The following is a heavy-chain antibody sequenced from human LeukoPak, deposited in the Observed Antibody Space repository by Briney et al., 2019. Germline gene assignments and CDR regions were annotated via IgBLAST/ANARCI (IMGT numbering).Heavy chain of an antibody. J-gene: IGHJ4*02. Sequence: SETLSLTCTVSGGSISSSSYYWGWIRQPPGKGLEWIGSIYYSGSTYYNPSLKSRVTISVDTSKNQFSLKLSSVTAADTAVYYCASGHGDYGPQAYFDYWGQGTLVTVSS. CDR1: GGSISSSSYY. CDR2: IYYSGST. CDR3: ASGHGDYGPQAYFDY. V-gene: IGHV4-39*01. D-gene: IGHD4-17*01.